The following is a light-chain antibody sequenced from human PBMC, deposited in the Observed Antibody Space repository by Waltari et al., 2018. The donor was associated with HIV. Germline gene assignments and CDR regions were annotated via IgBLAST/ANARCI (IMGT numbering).Light chain of an antibody. J-gene: IGLJ2*01. Sequence: QSALTQPASVSGSPGQSITISCTGASSDMGNYKYVSWYQHHPGIAPKLIIHEDNNRPSGVSNRFAGSKSGKTASLTISGLQAEDESDYYCSSYTDSSVIFGGGTKVTVL. CDR1: SSDMGNYKY. CDR2: EDN. V-gene: IGLV2-14*01. CDR3: SSYTDSSVI.